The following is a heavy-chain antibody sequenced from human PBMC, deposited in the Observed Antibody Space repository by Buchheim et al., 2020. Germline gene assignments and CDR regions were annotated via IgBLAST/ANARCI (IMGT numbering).Heavy chain of an antibody. CDR2: IKQDGSEK. J-gene: IGHJ4*02. D-gene: IGHD3-22*01. CDR1: GFTFSSYW. Sequence: EVQLVESGGGLVQPGGSLRLSCAASGFTFSSYWMSWVRQAPGKGLEWVANIKQDGSEKYYVDSVKGRFPISRDNAKNSLFLQLNSLRAEDTAVYYCARGYYHHSSGYSPDYWGQGTL. CDR3: ARGYYHHSSGYSPDY. V-gene: IGHV3-7*04.